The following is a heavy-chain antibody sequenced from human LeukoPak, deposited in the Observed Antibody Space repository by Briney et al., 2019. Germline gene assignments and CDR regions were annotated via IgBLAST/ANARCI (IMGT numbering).Heavy chain of an antibody. CDR2: IYHSGST. CDR3: TRDTGTTGEVKFDP. Sequence: SETLSLTCAVSGGSISSSNWWSWVRQPPGKGLEWIGEIYHSGSTNYNPSLKSRVTISVDKSKDQFSLKLSSVTAADTAVYFCTRDTGTTGEVKFDPWGQGTLVTVSS. CDR1: GGSISSSNW. V-gene: IGHV4-4*02. D-gene: IGHD4-17*01. J-gene: IGHJ5*02.